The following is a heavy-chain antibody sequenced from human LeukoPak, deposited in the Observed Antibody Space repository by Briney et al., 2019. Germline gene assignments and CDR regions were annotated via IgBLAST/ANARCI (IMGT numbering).Heavy chain of an antibody. CDR3: TTRVVVAGSAIDY. Sequence: GGSLKLSCAASGFTFSVSAMHWVRQASGKGLEWVGHVRTKANSYATAYAASVKGRLTISRDDSKNTAYLEMNSLKIEDTAVYYCTTRVVVAGSAIDYWGQGTLVTASS. J-gene: IGHJ4*02. CDR1: GFTFSVSA. V-gene: IGHV3-73*01. D-gene: IGHD6-19*01. CDR2: VRTKANSYAT.